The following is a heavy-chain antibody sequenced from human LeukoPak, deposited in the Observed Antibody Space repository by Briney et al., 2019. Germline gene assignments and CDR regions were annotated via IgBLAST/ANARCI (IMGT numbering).Heavy chain of an antibody. V-gene: IGHV3-23*01. CDR3: ARTHNYDSSNY. J-gene: IGHJ4*02. D-gene: IGHD3-22*01. Sequence: GGSPRLSCAASGFTFSSYAMSWVRQAPGKGLEWVSAISGSGGSTYYADSVKGRFTISRDNAKNSLYLQMNSLRAEDTAVYYCARTHNYDSSNYWGQGTLVTVSS. CDR1: GFTFSSYA. CDR2: ISGSGGST.